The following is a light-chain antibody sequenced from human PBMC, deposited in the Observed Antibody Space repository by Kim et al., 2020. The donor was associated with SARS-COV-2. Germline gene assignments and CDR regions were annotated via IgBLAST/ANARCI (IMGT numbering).Light chain of an antibody. CDR2: DVS. CDR1: SSDVGSYRL. CDR3: SSYAGSNRYA. V-gene: IGLV2-8*01. J-gene: IGLJ1*01. Sequence: GQLVTMALTGASSDVGSYRLFSWIQRTQGKAPTVIIYDVSQRHSGVPDRFSGSTSGNTASLRVSGLQTEDEADYYCSSYAGSNRYAFGTGTKGTDL.